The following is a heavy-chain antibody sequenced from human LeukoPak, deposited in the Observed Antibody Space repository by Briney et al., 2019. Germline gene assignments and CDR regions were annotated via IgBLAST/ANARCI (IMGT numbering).Heavy chain of an antibody. CDR1: GGSIGSFY. V-gene: IGHV4-59*01. CDR2: IYFSGNS. J-gene: IGHJ4*02. D-gene: IGHD1-26*01. CDR3: ARDRGSQPFIDY. Sequence: SETLSLTCTVSGGSIGSFYWSWIRQPPGKGLEWIGYIYFSGNSNYNPSLKSRVTISVDASKNQFSLKLSSVTAADTAVYYCARDRGSQPFIDYWGQGTLVTVSS.